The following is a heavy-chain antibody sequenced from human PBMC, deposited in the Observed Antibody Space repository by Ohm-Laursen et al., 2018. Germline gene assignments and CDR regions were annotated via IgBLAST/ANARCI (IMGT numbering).Heavy chain of an antibody. CDR1: GFTISSNY. CDR3: ARVPSYYFDY. J-gene: IGHJ4*02. Sequence: SLRLSCAASGFTISSNYMTWVRQAPGKGLEWVSIIYTGGNTFYADSVKGRFTISRDNSKNMVYLQMNSLRAEDTAVYYCARVPSYYFDYWGRGTLVTVSS. CDR2: IYTGGNT. V-gene: IGHV3-53*01.